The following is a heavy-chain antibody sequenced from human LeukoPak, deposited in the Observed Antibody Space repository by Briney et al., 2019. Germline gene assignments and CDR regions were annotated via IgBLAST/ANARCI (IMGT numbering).Heavy chain of an antibody. V-gene: IGHV1-2*02. CDR2: INPNSGGS. J-gene: IGHJ4*02. D-gene: IGHD6-19*01. CDR1: GYTFTGYY. CDR3: ARDTAYSSGWYMDY. Sequence: ASVKVSFTASGYTFTGYYMHWVRQAPGRGLEWMGWINPNSGGSNYAQKFQGRVTITRDTSISTAYMELSRLRSDDTAVYYCARDTAYSSGWYMDYWGQGTLVTVSS.